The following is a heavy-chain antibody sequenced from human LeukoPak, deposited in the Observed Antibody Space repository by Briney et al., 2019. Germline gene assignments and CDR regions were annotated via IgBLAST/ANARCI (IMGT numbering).Heavy chain of an antibody. CDR2: ISSSGSTI. CDR1: GFTFSSYE. CDR3: ARARGEWPVVFDY. V-gene: IGHV3-48*03. Sequence: GGSLRLSCAASGFTFSSYEMNWVRQAPGKGLEWVSYISSSGSTIYYADSVMGRFTISRDNAKNSLYLQMNSLRAEDTAVYYCARARGEWPVVFDYWGQGTLVTVSS. J-gene: IGHJ4*02. D-gene: IGHD6-19*01.